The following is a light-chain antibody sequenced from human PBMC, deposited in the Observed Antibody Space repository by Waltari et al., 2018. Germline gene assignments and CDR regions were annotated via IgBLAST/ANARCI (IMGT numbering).Light chain of an antibody. V-gene: IGLV1-44*01. CDR1: SSNIGSDP. CDR2: SND. J-gene: IGLJ1*01. Sequence: QSVLAQPPSASGTPGQRVTISCSGSSSNIGSDPVHWYQQFPGTAPKLLIHSNDQRPSGVPDRFSGSKSGTSASLAISGLQSEDEADYYCAVWDVSLNGFYVFGTGTKVTVL. CDR3: AVWDVSLNGFYV.